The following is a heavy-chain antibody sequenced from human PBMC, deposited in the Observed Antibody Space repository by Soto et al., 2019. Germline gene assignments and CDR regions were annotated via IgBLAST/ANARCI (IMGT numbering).Heavy chain of an antibody. CDR3: ASSRDYYDSSGYYPSFQH. V-gene: IGHV4-59*01. D-gene: IGHD3-22*01. Sequence: SETLSLTCTGSGGSMSSYYWSWIRQPPGKGLEWIGYIHYSGSTTYNPSLKSRVTISVDTSKNQFSLKLSSVTAADTAVYYCASSRDYYDSSGYYPSFQHWGQGTLVTVSS. CDR2: IHYSGST. J-gene: IGHJ1*01. CDR1: GGSMSSYY.